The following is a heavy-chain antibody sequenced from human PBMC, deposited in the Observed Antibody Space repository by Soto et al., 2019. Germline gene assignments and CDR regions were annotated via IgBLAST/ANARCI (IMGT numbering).Heavy chain of an antibody. CDR3: ARVRRIGMSGSPGDS. CDR1: GYAISSGFY. CDR2: IYFTGTT. J-gene: IGHJ4*02. D-gene: IGHD3-10*01. Sequence: KTSETLSLTCDASGYAISSGFYWAWIRQPPGKRLEWIGNIYFTGTTSYNPSLKTRVTMSVDTSKNQFSLRLSSVTAADTAVFYCARVRRIGMSGSPGDSWGQGTQVTVSS. V-gene: IGHV4-38-2*01.